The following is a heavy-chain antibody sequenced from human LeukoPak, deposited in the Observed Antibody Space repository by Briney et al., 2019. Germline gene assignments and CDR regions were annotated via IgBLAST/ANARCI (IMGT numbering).Heavy chain of an antibody. D-gene: IGHD2-21*01. CDR2: INQDGSEK. Sequence: GGSLRLSCAASGFSISAYWMTWVRQAPWKGLEWVANINQDGSEKYSVDSVKGRFTISRDNAKNSLYLQMDSLRAEDTAVYYCARDLVVGSYFYYGMDVWGQGTTVTVSS. V-gene: IGHV3-7*01. J-gene: IGHJ6*02. CDR1: GFSISAYW. CDR3: ARDLVVGSYFYYGMDV.